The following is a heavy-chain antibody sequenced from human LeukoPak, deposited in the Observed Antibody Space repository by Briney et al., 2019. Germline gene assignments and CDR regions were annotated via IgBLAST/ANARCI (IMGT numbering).Heavy chain of an antibody. CDR1: GYTFTDYT. CDR2: INGGSGNT. CDR3: ANPRYDSSGYYYVD. Sequence: GASVKVSCKASGYTFTDYTMHWLRRAPGQRLDWMGWINGGSGNTKYSPEFQGRVTITRDTSASTAYMELSSLRSEDTAVYYCANPRYDSSGYYYVDWGQGTLVTASS. J-gene: IGHJ4*02. D-gene: IGHD3-22*01. V-gene: IGHV1-3*01.